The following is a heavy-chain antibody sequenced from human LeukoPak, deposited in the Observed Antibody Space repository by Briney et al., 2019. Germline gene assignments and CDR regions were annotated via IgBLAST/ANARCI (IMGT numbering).Heavy chain of an antibody. Sequence: GASVKVSCKASGYTFTSYDINWVRQATGQGLEWMGWMNPNSGNTGYAQKFQGRVTMTRNTSISTAYMELSSLRSEDTAVYYCARDRGDCSGGSCYLIAVEPFDPWGHGTLVTVSS. V-gene: IGHV1-8*01. D-gene: IGHD2-15*01. CDR3: ARDRGDCSGGSCYLIAVEPFDP. CDR2: MNPNSGNT. J-gene: IGHJ5*02. CDR1: GYTFTSYD.